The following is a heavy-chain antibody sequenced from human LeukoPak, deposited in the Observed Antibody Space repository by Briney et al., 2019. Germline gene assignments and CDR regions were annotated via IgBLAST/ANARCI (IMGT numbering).Heavy chain of an antibody. J-gene: IGHJ6*03. V-gene: IGHV3-7*01. D-gene: IGHD6-13*01. CDR3: AREAPAYSSSWYYYYYYYMDV. CDR2: IKQDGSQK. Sequence: GGSLRLSCAASGFTFSRYWMSWVRQAPGKGLEWVANIKQDGSQKSYVDSVKGRFTISRDNANNLLYLQMNSLRAEDTAVYYCAREAPAYSSSWYYYYYYYMDVWGKGTTVTISS. CDR1: GFTFSRYW.